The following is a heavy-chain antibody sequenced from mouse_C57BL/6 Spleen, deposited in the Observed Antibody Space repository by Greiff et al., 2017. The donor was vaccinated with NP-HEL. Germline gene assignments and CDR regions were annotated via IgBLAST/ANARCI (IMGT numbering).Heavy chain of an antibody. D-gene: IGHD2-4*01. CDR1: GYTFTDYY. CDR3: ARWSFDYDWFAY. V-gene: IGHV1-26*01. J-gene: IGHJ3*01. Sequence: EVQLQQSGPELVKPGASVKISCKASGYTFTDYYMNWVKQSHGKSLEWIGDINPNNGGTSYNQKFKGKATLTVDKSSNTAFMELRSLTSDDSAVYYCARWSFDYDWFAYWGQGTLVTVSA. CDR2: INPNNGGT.